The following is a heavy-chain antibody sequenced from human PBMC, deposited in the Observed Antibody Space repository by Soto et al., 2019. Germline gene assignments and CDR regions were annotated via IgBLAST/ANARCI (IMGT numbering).Heavy chain of an antibody. V-gene: IGHV4-34*02. Sequence: QVQLQQWGAGLLKPSETLSLTCAVYGGSFSGYYWSWVRQPPGKGLEWIGEVTRTGDTNYNPSLKSRVTMSLDTSKNQFSLRLDSVTAADTAVYYCARLFLEVTAYWYFDLWGRGTLVTVSS. D-gene: IGHD2-21*02. J-gene: IGHJ2*01. CDR3: ARLFLEVTAYWYFDL. CDR2: VTRTGDT. CDR1: GGSFSGYY.